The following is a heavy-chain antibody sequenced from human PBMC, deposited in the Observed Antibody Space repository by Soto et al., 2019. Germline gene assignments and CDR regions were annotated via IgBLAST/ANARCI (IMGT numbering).Heavy chain of an antibody. Sequence: GGSLRLCCAASGFTFSSYAMHWVRQAPGKGLERVAVISYDGSNKYYADSVKGRFTITRDNSKNTLYLQMNSLRAEDTAVYFCSRDKRLSDCGGDCYTAIFDYWGQGPLVTVSS. CDR3: SRDKRLSDCGGDCYTAIFDY. V-gene: IGHV3-30-3*01. D-gene: IGHD2-21*02. CDR1: GFTFSSYA. CDR2: ISYDGSNK. J-gene: IGHJ4*02.